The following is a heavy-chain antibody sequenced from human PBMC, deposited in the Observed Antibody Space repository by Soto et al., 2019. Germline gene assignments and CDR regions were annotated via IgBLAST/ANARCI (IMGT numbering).Heavy chain of an antibody. CDR3: ENSGLPFDP. D-gene: IGHD3-22*01. CDR1: GYTFTSYA. CDR2: INAGNGNT. V-gene: IGHV1-3*01. J-gene: IGHJ5*02. Sequence: ASVQDSCKASGYTFTSYAMHWVRQAPGQRHEWKGWINAGNGNTKYSQKFQGRVTITRDTSASTAYMELSSLRSDDTAVYYYENSGLPFDPWGQGTLVTVSS.